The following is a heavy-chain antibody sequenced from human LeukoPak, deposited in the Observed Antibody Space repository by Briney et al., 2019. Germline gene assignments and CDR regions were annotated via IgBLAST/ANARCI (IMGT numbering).Heavy chain of an antibody. J-gene: IGHJ4*02. CDR2: IYYSGST. CDR1: GGSISSYY. D-gene: IGHD3-9*01. Sequence: ETLSLTCTVSGGSISSYYWSWIRQPPGKGLEWIGYIYYSGSTNYNPSLKSRVTISVDTSKNQFSLKLSSVTAADTAVYYCARGRLRYFDWSPFDYWGQGTLVTVSS. CDR3: ARGRLRYFDWSPFDY. V-gene: IGHV4-59*12.